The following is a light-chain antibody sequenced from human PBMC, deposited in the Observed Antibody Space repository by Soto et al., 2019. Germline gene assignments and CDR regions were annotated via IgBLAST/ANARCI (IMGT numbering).Light chain of an antibody. Sequence: QSALTQTASVSGSPGQSITISCTGTSSDVGAYNYVSWYQQYPGKAPKLMIYGVSNRPSGVSNRFSGSKSGNTASLTISGLQADDEADYYCNSYAGSSYVFGTGTKVTVL. CDR1: SSDVGAYNY. CDR3: NSYAGSSYV. V-gene: IGLV2-14*01. CDR2: GVS. J-gene: IGLJ1*01.